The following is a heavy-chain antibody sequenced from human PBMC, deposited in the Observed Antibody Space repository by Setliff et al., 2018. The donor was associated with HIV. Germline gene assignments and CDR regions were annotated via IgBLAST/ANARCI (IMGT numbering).Heavy chain of an antibody. J-gene: IGHJ6*03. CDR2: SGST. Sequence: SGSTNYNPSLKSRVTISVDTSKNQFSLKLSSVTAADTAVYYCARRRAVGYYYYYYMDVWGKGTTVTVSS. V-gene: IGHV4-34*01. CDR3: ARRRAVGYYYYYYMDV. D-gene: IGHD1-26*01.